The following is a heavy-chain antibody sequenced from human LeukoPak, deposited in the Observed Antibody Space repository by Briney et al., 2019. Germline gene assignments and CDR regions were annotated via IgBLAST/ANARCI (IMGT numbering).Heavy chain of an antibody. Sequence: PSETLSLTCTVSGGSISSYDWSWIRQPPGKGLEWIGYIYYSGSTNYNPSLKSRVTISVDTSYNQFSLKLSSVTAADTAVYYCARGRAVAGIYYYYYGMDVWGQGNTVTVSS. V-gene: IGHV4-59*01. CDR3: ARGRAVAGIYYYYYGMDV. CDR2: IYYSGST. CDR1: GGSISSYD. J-gene: IGHJ6*02. D-gene: IGHD6-19*01.